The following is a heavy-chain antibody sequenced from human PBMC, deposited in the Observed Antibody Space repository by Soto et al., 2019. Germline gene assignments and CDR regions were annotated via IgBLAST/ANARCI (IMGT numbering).Heavy chain of an antibody. CDR2: INHSGNT. J-gene: IGHJ5*02. V-gene: IGHV4-34*01. D-gene: IGHD2-21*01. Sequence: PSETLSLTCSFSCVTMIYGGYSWSWIRQSPGKGLEWIGEINHSGNTNYNPSLRSRVTISIDTSKNQLSLNLRSVSAADTAVYYCARGRGEFDAWGQGTPVTVSS. CDR1: CVTMIYGGYS. CDR3: ARGRGEFDA.